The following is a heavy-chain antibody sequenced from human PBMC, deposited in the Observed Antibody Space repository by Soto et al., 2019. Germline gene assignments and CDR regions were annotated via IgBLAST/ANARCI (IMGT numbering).Heavy chain of an antibody. CDR1: GGSISSYY. D-gene: IGHD6-13*01. Sequence: QVQLQESGPGLVKPSETLSLTCTVSGGSISSYYWSWIRQPPGKGLEWIGYIYYSGSTNYNPSLKSRVTISVDTSKNQFSRKLSSVTAADTAVYYCARRYAYIAAAPFDYWGQGTLVTVSS. CDR2: IYYSGST. CDR3: ARRYAYIAAAPFDY. J-gene: IGHJ4*02. V-gene: IGHV4-59*01.